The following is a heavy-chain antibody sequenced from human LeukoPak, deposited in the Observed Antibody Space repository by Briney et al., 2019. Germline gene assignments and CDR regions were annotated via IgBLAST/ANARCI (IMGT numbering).Heavy chain of an antibody. V-gene: IGHV4-59*01. D-gene: IGHD6-13*01. CDR3: ARDVAAADYYFDY. CDR2: IYYSGST. CDR1: GGSISSYY. Sequence: KPSETLSLTCTVSGGSISSYYWAWIRQPPGQGLEWIGYIYYSGSTNYNPSLKSRVTISVDTSKNPFSLKLSSVTAADTAVYYCARDVAAADYYFDYWGQGTLVTVSS. J-gene: IGHJ4*02.